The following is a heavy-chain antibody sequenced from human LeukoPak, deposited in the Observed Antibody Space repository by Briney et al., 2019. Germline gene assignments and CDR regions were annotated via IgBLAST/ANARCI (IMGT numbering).Heavy chain of an antibody. CDR1: GGSISSYY. CDR3: ARDKPEYYYGSGSDNDAFDI. D-gene: IGHD3-10*01. J-gene: IGHJ3*02. V-gene: IGHV4-59*12. CDR2: IHYSGGIT. Sequence: PSETLSLTCTVSGGSISSYYWSWIRQPPGKGLEWIGYIHYSGGITYYNPSLKSRVTISVDTSKSQFSLKLSSVTAADTAVYYYARDKPEYYYGSGSDNDAFDIWGQGTMVTVSS.